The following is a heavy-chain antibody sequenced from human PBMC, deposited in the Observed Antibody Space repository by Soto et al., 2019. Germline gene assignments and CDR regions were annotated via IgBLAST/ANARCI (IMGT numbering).Heavy chain of an antibody. CDR2: IYYSGST. V-gene: IGHV4-39*07. J-gene: IGHJ4*02. CDR3: ARSDFWSGYYTDY. D-gene: IGHD3-3*01. CDR1: GGSISSSSYY. Sequence: PSETLSLTCTVSGGSISSSSYYWGWIRQPPGKGLEWIGSIYYSGSTYYNPSLKSRVTISVDTSKNQFSLKLSSVTAADTAVYYCARSDFWSGYYTDYWGQGTLVTVSS.